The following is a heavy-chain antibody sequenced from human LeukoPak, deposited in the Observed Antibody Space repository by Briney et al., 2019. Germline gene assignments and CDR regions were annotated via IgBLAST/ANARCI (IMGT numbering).Heavy chain of an antibody. D-gene: IGHD3-16*02. CDR2: INYSGIT. V-gene: IGHV4-59*01. J-gene: IGHJ3*02. CDR3: ARARNDYVWGSYPDAFDI. Sequence: SETLSLTCTVSGPSISSFYWSWIRQPPGKGLEWVGSINYSGITNYNPSLKSRVTMSIDTSKNQVSLRLNSVTAADTAVYYCARARNDYVWGSYPDAFDIWGQGTMVTVSS. CDR1: GPSISSFY.